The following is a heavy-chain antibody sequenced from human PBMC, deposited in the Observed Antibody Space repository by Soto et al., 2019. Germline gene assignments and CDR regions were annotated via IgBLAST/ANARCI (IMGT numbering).Heavy chain of an antibody. Sequence: SETLSLTCSVSGGSIAIGGYYWSWIRRHPGKGLGGIGYIYYSGRTYYNPSLKSRLTISVDTSKNQFSLRLSSVTAADTAVYYGARVNHYHIAIDEWGLGTMVTVPS. V-gene: IGHV4-31*03. CDR1: GGSIAIGGYY. CDR2: IYYSGRT. CDR3: ARVNHYHIAIDE. D-gene: IGHD3-9*01. J-gene: IGHJ4*02.